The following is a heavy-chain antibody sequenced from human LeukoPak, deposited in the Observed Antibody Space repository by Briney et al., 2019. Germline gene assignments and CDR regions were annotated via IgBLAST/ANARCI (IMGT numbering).Heavy chain of an antibody. D-gene: IGHD3-3*01. J-gene: IGHJ4*02. V-gene: IGHV3-30-3*01. CDR2: ISYDGSNK. Sequence: GGSLRFSCAASGSTFSSYAMHWLRQAPGKGLEWVAVISYDGSNKYYADSVKGRFTISRDNSKNTLYLQMNSLRAEDTAVYYCARPTLRFLEWLPLDYWGQGTLVTVSS. CDR3: ARPTLRFLEWLPLDY. CDR1: GSTFSSYA.